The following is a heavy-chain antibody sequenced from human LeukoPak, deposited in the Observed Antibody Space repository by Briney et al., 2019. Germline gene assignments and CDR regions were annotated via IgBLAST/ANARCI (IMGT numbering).Heavy chain of an antibody. CDR3: AKVYLKYSSGWYDY. CDR2: ISGDGGST. Sequence: PGGSLRLSCAASGFTFDDYAMHWVRQAPGKGLEWVSLISGDGGSTYYADSVKGRFTISRDNSKNSLYLQMNSLRTEDTALYYCAKVYLKYSSGWYDYWGQGTLVTVSS. D-gene: IGHD6-19*01. CDR1: GFTFDDYA. J-gene: IGHJ4*02. V-gene: IGHV3-43*02.